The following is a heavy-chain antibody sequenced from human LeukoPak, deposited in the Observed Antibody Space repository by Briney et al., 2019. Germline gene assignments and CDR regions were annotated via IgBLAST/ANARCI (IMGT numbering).Heavy chain of an antibody. CDR1: GYTFSSYD. J-gene: IGHJ5*02. CDR2: ISGYNGNT. V-gene: IGHV1-18*01. CDR3: ARDGGYSSSSGTNWFDP. Sequence: ASVKVSCKASGYTFSSYDISWARQAPGQGLEWMGWISGYNGNTNYARNLQGRVTMTRDTSTSTVYMELSSLRSEDTAVYYCARDGGYSSSSGTNWFDPWGQGTLVTVSS. D-gene: IGHD6-6*01.